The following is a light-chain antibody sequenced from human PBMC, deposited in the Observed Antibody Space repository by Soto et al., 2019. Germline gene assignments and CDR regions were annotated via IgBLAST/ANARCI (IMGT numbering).Light chain of an antibody. Sequence: EIVLTQSPGTLSLSPGERATLSCRASQSVGSNYLAWYQQTPGQAPRLLIHGASTRATGIPDRFSGSGSGTDFTHTLSRLDSKDSSVYYCHQYASSPLTFGQGTRLEIK. J-gene: IGKJ5*01. CDR1: QSVGSNY. V-gene: IGKV3-20*01. CDR3: HQYASSPLT. CDR2: GAS.